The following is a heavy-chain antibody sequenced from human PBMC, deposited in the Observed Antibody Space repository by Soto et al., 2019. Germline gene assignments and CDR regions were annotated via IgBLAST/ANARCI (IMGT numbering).Heavy chain of an antibody. Sequence: ASVKVSCKAPGYTFTSYAMHWVRQAPGQRLEWMGWINAGNGNTKYSQKFQGRVTITRXXXXXXAXMXLXXXXSEXTAVYYCARDQVAVAVYYFDYWGQGTLVTVSS. J-gene: IGHJ4*02. D-gene: IGHD6-19*01. CDR1: GYTFTSYA. V-gene: IGHV1-3*01. CDR2: INAGNGNT. CDR3: ARDQVAVAVYYFDY.